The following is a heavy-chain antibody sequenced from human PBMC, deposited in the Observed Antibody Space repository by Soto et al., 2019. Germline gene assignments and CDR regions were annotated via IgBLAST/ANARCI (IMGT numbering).Heavy chain of an antibody. D-gene: IGHD3-10*01. CDR2: INAGNGNT. CDR1: GYTFTSYA. Sequence: ASVKVSCKASGYTFTSYAMHWVRQAPGQRLEWMGWINAGNGNTKYSQKFQGRVTITRDTSASTAYMELSSLRSEDTAVYYCARVYNHRGYGYWGQGTLVNVSS. CDR3: ARVYNHRGYGY. V-gene: IGHV1-3*01. J-gene: IGHJ4*02.